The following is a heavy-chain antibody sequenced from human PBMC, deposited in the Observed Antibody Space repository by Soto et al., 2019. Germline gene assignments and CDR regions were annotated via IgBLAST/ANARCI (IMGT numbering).Heavy chain of an antibody. CDR3: ARVASHTAMVTYFDY. Sequence: SETLSLTCTVSGGSISSYYWSWIRQPPGKGLEWIGYIYYSGSTNYNPSLKSRVTISVETSKNQFSLKLSSVTAADTAVYYCARVASHTAMVTYFDYWGQGTLVTVSS. J-gene: IGHJ4*02. CDR1: GGSISSYY. V-gene: IGHV4-59*01. CDR2: IYYSGST. D-gene: IGHD5-18*01.